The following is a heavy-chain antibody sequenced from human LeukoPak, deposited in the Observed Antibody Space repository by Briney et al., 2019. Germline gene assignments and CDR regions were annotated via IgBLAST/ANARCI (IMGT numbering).Heavy chain of an antibody. Sequence: GGSLRLSCAASGFTLSSYAMSWVRQAPGEGLEWVSVISGSGGTTYYADSVRGRFTISRDNYKNTLHLQMNSPRAEDTAAYYCARAPYASGSYYFYNMDVWGRGTTVTVSS. J-gene: IGHJ6*03. D-gene: IGHD3-10*01. CDR1: GFTLSSYA. CDR3: ARAPYASGSYYFYNMDV. V-gene: IGHV3-23*01. CDR2: ISGSGGTT.